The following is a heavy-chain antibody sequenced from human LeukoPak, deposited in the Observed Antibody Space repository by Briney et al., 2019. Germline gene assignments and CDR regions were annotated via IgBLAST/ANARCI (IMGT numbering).Heavy chain of an antibody. CDR2: INANSGGT. CDR1: GYIFTGYY. J-gene: IGHJ4*02. CDR3: ARPPHYDSSGYDY. D-gene: IGHD3-22*01. V-gene: IGHV1-2*02. Sequence: GASVKVSCKASGYIFTGYYMHWVRQAPGQGLEWMGWINANSGGTNYAQKFQGRVTMTRDTSISAAYMELSRLRSDDTAVYYCARPPHYDSSGYDYWGQGTLVTVYS.